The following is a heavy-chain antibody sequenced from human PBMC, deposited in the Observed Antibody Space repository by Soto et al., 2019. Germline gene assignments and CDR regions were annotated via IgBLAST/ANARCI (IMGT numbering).Heavy chain of an antibody. Sequence: QVQLQESGPGLIKPSQDLSLTCSVSGFSVNTVGYYWSWIRQHPGKGLEWIGYIYGIGSTYYNPSLKSRVMISADTSKNQFSLKWSSVTAADTAVYYCARLNAGTTDFDYWGQGTLVTVSS. CDR1: GFSVNTVGYY. V-gene: IGHV4-31*03. CDR2: IYGIGST. J-gene: IGHJ4*02. D-gene: IGHD1-1*01. CDR3: ARLNAGTTDFDY.